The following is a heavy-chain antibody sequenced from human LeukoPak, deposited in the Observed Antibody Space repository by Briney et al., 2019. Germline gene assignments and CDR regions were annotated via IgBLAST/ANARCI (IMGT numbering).Heavy chain of an antibody. Sequence: SETLSLTCTVSGGSITSYYWSWIRQPPGKGLEWIEYIYYSGSTNYNPSLKSRVTISVDTSKNQFSLKLSSVTAADTAVYYCARAHYDFWSGPGSYYYYYMDVWGKGNTVTVSS. J-gene: IGHJ6*03. CDR3: ARAHYDFWSGPGSYYYYYMDV. V-gene: IGHV4-59*01. CDR2: IYYSGST. CDR1: GGSITSYY. D-gene: IGHD3-3*01.